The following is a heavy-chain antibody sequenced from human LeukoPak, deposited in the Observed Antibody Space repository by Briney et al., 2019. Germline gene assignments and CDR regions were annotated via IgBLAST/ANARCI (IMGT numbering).Heavy chain of an antibody. J-gene: IGHJ4*02. V-gene: IGHV3-53*01. CDR2: IYSGGST. CDR3: ARDYYDSSGYYYFDY. CDR1: GFTVSSNY. Sequence: TGGSLRLSCAASGFTVSSNYMSWVRQAPGKGLEWVSVIYSGGSTYYADSVKGRFTISRDNSKNTLYLQMNSLRAEDTAVYYCARDYYDSSGYYYFDYWGQGTLVTVSS. D-gene: IGHD3-22*01.